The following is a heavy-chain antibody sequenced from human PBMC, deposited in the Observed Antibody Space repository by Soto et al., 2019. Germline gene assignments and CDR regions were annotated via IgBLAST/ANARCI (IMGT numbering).Heavy chain of an antibody. Sequence: ASVKVSCKASGGTFSSYAISWVRQAPGQGLEWMGGIIPIFGTANYAQKFQGRVTITADESTSTAYMELSSLRSEDTAVYYCARTLESIVVVNAWEYYYGMDVWGQGTTVPVSS. J-gene: IGHJ6*02. CDR1: GGTFSSYA. CDR3: ARTLESIVVVNAWEYYYGMDV. CDR2: IIPIFGTA. V-gene: IGHV1-69*13. D-gene: IGHD2-21*01.